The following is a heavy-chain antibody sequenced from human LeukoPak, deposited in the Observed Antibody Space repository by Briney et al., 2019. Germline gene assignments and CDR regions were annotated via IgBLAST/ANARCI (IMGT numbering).Heavy chain of an antibody. J-gene: IGHJ6*02. Sequence: ASVKVSCKASGYTFTSYYMHWVRQAPGQGLEWMGWINPNSGYTNYAETFQGRVTMTRDTSISTAYMELNTLRSDDAAVYYCASPFDLDVWGQGATVTVSS. D-gene: IGHD3-3*01. V-gene: IGHV1-2*02. CDR1: GYTFTSYY. CDR3: ASPFDLDV. CDR2: INPNSGYT.